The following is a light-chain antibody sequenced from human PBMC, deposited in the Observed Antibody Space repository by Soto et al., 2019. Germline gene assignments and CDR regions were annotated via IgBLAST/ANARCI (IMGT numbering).Light chain of an antibody. CDR1: QSVDIS. CDR3: QQNNRWPHIT. Sequence: EIALTQTPATLSVSPGERVILSCRASQSVDISLAWYQQKPGQAPSLLIYGASNRATGVPDRFSGSGSGTDFALTISRLQSEDSAVYFCQQNNRWPHITFGQGTRLEI. J-gene: IGKJ5*01. CDR2: GAS. V-gene: IGKV3D-15*01.